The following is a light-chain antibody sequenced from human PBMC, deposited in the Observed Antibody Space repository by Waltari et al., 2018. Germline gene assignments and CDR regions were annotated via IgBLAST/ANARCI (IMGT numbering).Light chain of an antibody. Sequence: DIVMPQSPDSLAISLGERATINCKSSHRFLDISKNTNYVAWYQQRPGQPPKRLIYWAYAREFGVPDHFSGSGSVTDCTLTINSLQAEDVAGYHCQQYYSSPPTFGQGTKVEIK. CDR3: QQYYSSPPT. CDR1: HRFLDISKNTNY. V-gene: IGKV4-1*01. J-gene: IGKJ1*01. CDR2: WAY.